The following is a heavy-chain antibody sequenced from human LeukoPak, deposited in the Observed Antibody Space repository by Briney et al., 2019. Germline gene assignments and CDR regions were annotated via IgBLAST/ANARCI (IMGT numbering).Heavy chain of an antibody. Sequence: PGGSLRLSCAASGFTFSSYSMNWVRQAPGKGLEWVSSISSSSSYIYYADSVKGRFTISRDNAKNSLYLQMNSLRAEDTAVYYCARDPVRGVIIDNCFDPWGQGTLVTVSS. CDR2: ISSSSSYI. CDR3: ARDPVRGVIIDNCFDP. CDR1: GFTFSSYS. V-gene: IGHV3-21*01. D-gene: IGHD3-10*01. J-gene: IGHJ5*02.